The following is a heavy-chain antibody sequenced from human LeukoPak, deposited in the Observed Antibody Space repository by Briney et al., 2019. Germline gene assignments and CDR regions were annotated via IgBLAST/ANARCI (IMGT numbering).Heavy chain of an antibody. CDR1: GFTFSSYG. J-gene: IGHJ4*02. CDR2: ISGSGGST. D-gene: IGHD3-22*01. V-gene: IGHV3-23*01. Sequence: GGSLRLSCAACGFTFSSYGMSWVRQAPGKGLEWVSGISGSGGSTHYADSVKGRFTISRDNSKNTLYLQMNSLRPEDTAVYYCAKHYYDTSGSFYCFDSWGQGTLVTVSS. CDR3: AKHYYDTSGSFYCFDS.